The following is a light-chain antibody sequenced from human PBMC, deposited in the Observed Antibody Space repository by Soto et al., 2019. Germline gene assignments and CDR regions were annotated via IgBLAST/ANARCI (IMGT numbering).Light chain of an antibody. V-gene: IGKV1-39*01. Sequence: EIHITHSPSSVSSSVGERFTITCRASQSITCYLNWYQQKPGKVPKLLIYAASTLQSGVPSRFSGSGSGTDFILTIDSLQPEDFATYYCQQVKSYPRTFGGGTKVDIK. CDR3: QQVKSYPRT. J-gene: IGKJ4*01. CDR2: AAS. CDR1: QSITCY.